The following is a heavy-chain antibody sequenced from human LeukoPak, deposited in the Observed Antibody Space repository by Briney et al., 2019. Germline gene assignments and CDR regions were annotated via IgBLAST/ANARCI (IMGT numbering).Heavy chain of an antibody. CDR2: IRYDGSNN. CDR1: GFTFSNYG. Sequence: GGSLRLSCAASGFTFSNYGMQWVRQAPGKGLEWVAFIRYDGSNNYYADSVKGRFTISRDNSKNTLYLQMNSLRAEDTAVYYCARAVGGSGSWYYFDYWGQGTLVTVSS. D-gene: IGHD3-10*01. V-gene: IGHV3-30*02. CDR3: ARAVGGSGSWYYFDY. J-gene: IGHJ4*02.